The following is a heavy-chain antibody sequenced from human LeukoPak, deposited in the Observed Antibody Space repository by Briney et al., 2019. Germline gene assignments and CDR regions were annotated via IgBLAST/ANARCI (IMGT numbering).Heavy chain of an antibody. CDR1: GFAFSNAW. J-gene: IGHJ5*02. V-gene: IGHV3-15*01. CDR3: AKHPLAYCGGDCYSNWFDP. Sequence: GGSLRLSCAASGFAFSNAWMSWVRQAPGKGLEWVGRIKSKTDGGTTDYAAPVKGRFTISRDDSKNTLYLQMNSLRAEDTAVYYCAKHPLAYCGGDCYSNWFDPWGQGTLVTVSS. CDR2: IKSKTDGGTT. D-gene: IGHD2-21*02.